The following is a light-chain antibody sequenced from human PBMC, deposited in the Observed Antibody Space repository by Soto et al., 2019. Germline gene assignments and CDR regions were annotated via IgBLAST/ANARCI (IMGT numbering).Light chain of an antibody. CDR2: EVN. CDR3: SSYTGSRTVV. J-gene: IGLJ2*01. Sequence: QSALTQPPSVSGSPGQSVTISCTGTVSDLGSYDRVSWYQQPPGTAPKLIIYEVNHRTSGVPDRFSESKSGNTASLTISGLRAEDEADYYGSSYTGSRTVVFGGGTKLTVL. V-gene: IGLV2-18*02. CDR1: VSDLGSYDR.